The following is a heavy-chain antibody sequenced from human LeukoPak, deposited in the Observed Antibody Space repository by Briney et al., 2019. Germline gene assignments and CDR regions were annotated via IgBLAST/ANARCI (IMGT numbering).Heavy chain of an antibody. J-gene: IGHJ6*02. Sequence: GGSLRLSCAASGFTFDDYAMHWVRQAPGKGLELVSLISGDGGSTYYADSVKGRFTISRDNSKNSLYLQMNSLRTEDTALYYCAKDRVYGDYYYYGMDVWGQGTTVTVSS. V-gene: IGHV3-43*02. CDR3: AKDRVYGDYYYYGMDV. CDR2: ISGDGGST. D-gene: IGHD4-17*01. CDR1: GFTFDDYA.